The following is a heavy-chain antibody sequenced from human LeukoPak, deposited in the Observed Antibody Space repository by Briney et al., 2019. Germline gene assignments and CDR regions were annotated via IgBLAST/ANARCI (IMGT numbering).Heavy chain of an antibody. CDR1: GFTFSSHW. D-gene: IGHD6-25*01. Sequence: GGSLRLSCAASGFTFSSHWMTWVRQAPGKGLEWVANMKYDGSEKYYVDSVKGRVTISRNNAKNSLYLQMNSLSAEDTAVYYYARAIGAACLFFDYWGQGTLVTVSS. J-gene: IGHJ4*02. CDR2: MKYDGSEK. V-gene: IGHV3-7*04. CDR3: ARAIGAACLFFDY.